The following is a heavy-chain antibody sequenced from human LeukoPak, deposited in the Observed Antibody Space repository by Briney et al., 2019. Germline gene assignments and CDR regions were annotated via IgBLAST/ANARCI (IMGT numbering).Heavy chain of an antibody. CDR3: ARGHFTGPTVTTFGGVIDY. CDR1: GFTFSSYA. D-gene: IGHD3-16*01. V-gene: IGHV1-69*01. J-gene: IGHJ4*02. Sequence: GGSLRLSCAASGFTFSSYAISWVRQAPGQGLEWMGGIIPIFGTANYAQKFQGRVTITADESTSTAYMELSSLRSEDTAVYYCARGHFTGPTVTTFGGVIDYWGQGTLVTVSS. CDR2: IIPIFGTA.